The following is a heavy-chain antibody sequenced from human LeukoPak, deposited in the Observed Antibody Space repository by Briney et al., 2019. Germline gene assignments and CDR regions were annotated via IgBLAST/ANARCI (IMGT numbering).Heavy chain of an antibody. V-gene: IGHV3-9*01. D-gene: IGHD3-22*01. CDR1: GFTFDDYA. CDR3: AKEIYYYDSSGSDKLDY. J-gene: IGHJ4*02. Sequence: GGSLRLSCAASGFTFDDYAMHWVRQAPGKGLEWVSGISWNSGSIGYADSVKGRFTISRDNAKNSLYLQMNSLRAEDTAVYYCAKEIYYYDSSGSDKLDYWGQGTLVTVSS. CDR2: ISWNSGSI.